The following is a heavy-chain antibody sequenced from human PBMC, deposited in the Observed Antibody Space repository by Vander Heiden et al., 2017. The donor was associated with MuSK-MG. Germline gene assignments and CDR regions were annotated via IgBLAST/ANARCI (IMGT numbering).Heavy chain of an antibody. J-gene: IGHJ4*02. Sequence: EVQLLESGGGLVQPGGSLRLSLVASGFTFTGYAMSWVRQAPGGGPEWVSGISGSSVSTYYADSVKGRFTIFRDNSQNTLYMDMSGLRPDDSALYYCAKDRYSSTQASNFDNWGQGTLVTVSS. V-gene: IGHV3-23*01. D-gene: IGHD5-12*01. CDR1: GFTFTGYA. CDR2: ISGSSVST. CDR3: AKDRYSSTQASNFDN.